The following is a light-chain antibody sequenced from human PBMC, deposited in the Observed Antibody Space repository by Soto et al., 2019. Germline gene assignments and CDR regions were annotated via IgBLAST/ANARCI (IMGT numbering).Light chain of an antibody. V-gene: IGKV3-20*01. CDR2: GAS. CDR3: QHYGYPQWT. Sequence: IVLTQSPGTLSLSPGERATLSCRTSQSVNNNYLAWYQQKPGQAPRLLISGASSRATGIPDRFSGSGSGTDFTLTISRLEPEDFAVYYCQHYGYPQWTFGQGTKVDIK. CDR1: QSVNNNY. J-gene: IGKJ1*01.